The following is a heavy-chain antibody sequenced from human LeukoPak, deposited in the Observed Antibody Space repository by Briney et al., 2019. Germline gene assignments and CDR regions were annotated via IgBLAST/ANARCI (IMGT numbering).Heavy chain of an antibody. V-gene: IGHV3-15*01. CDR2: IRSNTDGGTT. Sequence: KSGGSLRLSCAASGFTFSNAWMSWVRQAPGKGLEWVGRIRSNTDGGTTDYAAPVKGRFTISRDDSKNTLYLQMNSLKTEDTAVYYCTIIEAAGYIDYWGQGTLVTVSS. D-gene: IGHD6-13*01. J-gene: IGHJ4*02. CDR3: TIIEAAGYIDY. CDR1: GFTFSNAW.